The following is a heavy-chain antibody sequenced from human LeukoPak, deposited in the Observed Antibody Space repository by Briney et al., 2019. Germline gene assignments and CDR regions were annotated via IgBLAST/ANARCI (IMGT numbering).Heavy chain of an antibody. Sequence: PGGSLRLSCAASGFTFSSYAMSWVRQAPGKGLEWVSAISGSGGGTYYADSVKGRFTISRDNSKNTLYLQMNSLRAEDTAVYYCAKSESGYSSSWYFDYWGQGTLVTVSS. CDR2: ISGSGGGT. V-gene: IGHV3-23*01. CDR1: GFTFSSYA. D-gene: IGHD6-13*01. J-gene: IGHJ4*02. CDR3: AKSESGYSSSWYFDY.